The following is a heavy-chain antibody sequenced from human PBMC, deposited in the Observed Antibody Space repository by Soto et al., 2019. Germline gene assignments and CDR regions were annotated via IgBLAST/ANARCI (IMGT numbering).Heavy chain of an antibody. Sequence: GGSLTLSCAASGFTFSSHWMSWVRQAPGKGLEWVANINQGGSEIFYVDSVKGRLTISRDNAKNSLYLQMSSLRAEDTAVYYCARGTSATPDFDYWGQGTLVTVSS. CDR3: ARGTSATPDFDY. D-gene: IGHD2-15*01. CDR1: GFTFSSHW. J-gene: IGHJ4*02. CDR2: INQGGSEI. V-gene: IGHV3-7*01.